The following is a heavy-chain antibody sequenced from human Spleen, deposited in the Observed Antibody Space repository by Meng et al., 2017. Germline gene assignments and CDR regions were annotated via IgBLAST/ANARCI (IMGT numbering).Heavy chain of an antibody. J-gene: IGHJ4*02. V-gene: IGHV4-34*01. CDR2: SNNSGST. CDR3: ARGPTPMAHDFDY. D-gene: IGHD5-24*01. CDR1: GVSVSDDH. Sequence: QVQLQGWGAGPLKPSATLSLTCVVPGVSVSDDHRGWIRQRPGKGLKWIGNSNNSGSTNYNPSLEIRTTISIATSQNNLSLKLSSVTAADSAVYYCARGPTPMAHDFDYWGQGTLVTVSS.